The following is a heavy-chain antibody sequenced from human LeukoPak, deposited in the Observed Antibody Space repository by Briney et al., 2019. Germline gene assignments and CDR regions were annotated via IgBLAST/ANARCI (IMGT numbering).Heavy chain of an antibody. CDR3: ARDNSPYTSAWYSDY. V-gene: IGHV1-18*01. CDR1: GYTFTSYG. Sequence: ASVKVSCKASGYTFTSYGFSWVRQAPGQGLEWMGWVSPYNGNTNYAQRLQGRVTMTTDTSTSTAYMELRSLRSDDTAVYYCARDNSPYTSAWYSDYWGQGTLVTVSS. CDR2: VSPYNGNT. J-gene: IGHJ4*02. D-gene: IGHD6-19*01.